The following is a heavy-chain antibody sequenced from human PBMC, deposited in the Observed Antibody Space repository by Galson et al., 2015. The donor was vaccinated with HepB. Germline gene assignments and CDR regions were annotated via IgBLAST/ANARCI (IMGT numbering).Heavy chain of an antibody. CDR3: ARAEAYYDILTGYQPYYGMDV. D-gene: IGHD3-9*01. CDR1: GFTFSNYG. J-gene: IGHJ6*02. CDR2: ISSSGSTI. V-gene: IGHV3-48*03. Sequence: SLRLSCAASGFTFSNYGMQWVRQAPGKGLEWVSYISSSGSTIYYADSVKGRFTISRDNAKNSLYLQMNSLRAEDTAVYYCARAEAYYDILTGYQPYYGMDVWGQGTTVTVSS.